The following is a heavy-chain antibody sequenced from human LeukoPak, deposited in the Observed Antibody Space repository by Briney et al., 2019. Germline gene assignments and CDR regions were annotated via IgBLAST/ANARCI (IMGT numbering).Heavy chain of an antibody. CDR2: IIPIFGTA. Sequence: ASVKVSCKASGGTFSSYAISWVRQAPGQGLEWMGGIIPIFGTANYAQKFQGRVTITADESTSTAYMELSSLRSEDTAMYYCARVYSSSSWFDPWGQGTLVTVSS. CDR1: GGTFSSYA. J-gene: IGHJ5*02. V-gene: IGHV1-69*13. CDR3: ARVYSSSSWFDP. D-gene: IGHD6-6*01.